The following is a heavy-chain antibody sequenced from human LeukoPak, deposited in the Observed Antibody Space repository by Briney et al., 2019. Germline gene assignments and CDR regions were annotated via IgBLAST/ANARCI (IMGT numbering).Heavy chain of an antibody. CDR3: ARVPSHSNSPFDH. Sequence: GGSLRLSCAASGFTFTDAWMSWLRQTPGKGLEWLGRVKSKTDGGTADYAAPVKGRFTISRDDSKNTLYLETTSLQAEDTAVYYCARVPSHSNSPFDHWGRGTLVTVSS. D-gene: IGHD4-11*01. J-gene: IGHJ4*02. CDR2: VKSKTDGGTA. V-gene: IGHV3-15*01. CDR1: GFTFTDAW.